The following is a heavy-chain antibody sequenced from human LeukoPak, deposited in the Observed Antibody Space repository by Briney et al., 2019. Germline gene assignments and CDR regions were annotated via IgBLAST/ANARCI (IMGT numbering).Heavy chain of an antibody. D-gene: IGHD3-10*01. CDR1: GGSITSSSYY. CDR2: IYYSGST. J-gene: IGHJ4*02. V-gene: IGHV4-39*01. Sequence: PSETLSLTCTVSGGSITSSSYYWGWIRQPPGKGLEWIGSIYYSGSTYYNPSLKSRVTISVDTSKNQFSLKLSSVTAADTAVYYCARGEFNYGHWGQGTLVTVSS. CDR3: ARGEFNYGH.